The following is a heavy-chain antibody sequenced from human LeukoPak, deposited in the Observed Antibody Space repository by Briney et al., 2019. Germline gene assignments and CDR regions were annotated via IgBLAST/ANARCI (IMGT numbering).Heavy chain of an antibody. CDR3: AKDRDIAAAAYYFDF. Sequence: PGGSLRLSCAASGFTFSSYGMHWVRQAPGKGLEWVAVISYDGSNKYYADSVKGRFTLSRDNSHNTLYLQMNSLRVEDTALYYCAKDRDIAAAAYYFDFWGQGTLVTVSS. V-gene: IGHV3-30*18. D-gene: IGHD6-13*01. CDR1: GFTFSSYG. CDR2: ISYDGSNK. J-gene: IGHJ4*02.